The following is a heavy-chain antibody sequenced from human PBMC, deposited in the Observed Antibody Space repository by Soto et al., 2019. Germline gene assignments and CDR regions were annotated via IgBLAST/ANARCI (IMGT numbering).Heavy chain of an antibody. J-gene: IGHJ4*02. CDR2: ISGSGGST. CDR3: ARRSSGWYFDY. V-gene: IGHV3-23*01. CDR1: GFTFSSYA. D-gene: IGHD6-19*01. Sequence: EVQVLESGGGLVQPGGSLRLSCAASGFTFSSYAMNWVRQAPGKGREWVSVISGSGGSTYYADSVKGRFTISRDNSKNTLYLQINSLRAEDTAVYYCARRSSGWYFDYWGQGTLVTVSS.